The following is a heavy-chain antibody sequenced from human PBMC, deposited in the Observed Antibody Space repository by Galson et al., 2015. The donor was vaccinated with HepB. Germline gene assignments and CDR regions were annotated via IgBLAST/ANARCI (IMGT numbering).Heavy chain of an antibody. CDR3: ARGALVDVVGVNHNNWFDP. CDR2: IDPYSRYT. J-gene: IGHJ5*02. CDR1: GYTFSSYS. Sequence: SVKVSCKASGYTFSSYSITWVRQAPGQGLEWMGWIDPYSRYTKYAQKVQGRVTMTTDTSTSTANMDLRGLRSDDTAVYYCARGALVDVVGVNHNNWFDPWGQGTLVTVSS. V-gene: IGHV1-18*01. D-gene: IGHD2-15*01.